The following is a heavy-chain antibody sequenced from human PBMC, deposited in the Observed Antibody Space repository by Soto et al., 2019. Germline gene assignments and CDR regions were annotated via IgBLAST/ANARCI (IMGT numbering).Heavy chain of an antibody. CDR1: GGSFSGYY. V-gene: IGHV4-34*01. D-gene: IGHD3-3*01. Sequence: SETLSLTCAVYGGSFSGYYWSWIRQPPGKGLEWIGEINHSGSTNYNPSLKSRVTISVDTSKNQFSLKLSSVTAADTAVYYCARGPLRFLEWLLRRNDYFDYWGQGTLVTVSS. J-gene: IGHJ4*02. CDR2: INHSGST. CDR3: ARGPLRFLEWLLRRNDYFDY.